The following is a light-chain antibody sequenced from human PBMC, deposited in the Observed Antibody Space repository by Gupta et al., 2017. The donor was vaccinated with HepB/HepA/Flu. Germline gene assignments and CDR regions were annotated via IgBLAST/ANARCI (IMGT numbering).Light chain of an antibody. CDR2: DAS. J-gene: IGKJ3*01. CDR1: QDIDNY. Sequence: DIQMTQSPSSLYASVGDRVTITCQASQDIDNYLNWYQQKPGKAPKLLISDASNLEAGVPSRFSGSGSGTHFTFTISGLQPEDLATYYCQQYDDLPIFTFGPGTKVELK. V-gene: IGKV1-33*01. CDR3: QQYDDLPIFT.